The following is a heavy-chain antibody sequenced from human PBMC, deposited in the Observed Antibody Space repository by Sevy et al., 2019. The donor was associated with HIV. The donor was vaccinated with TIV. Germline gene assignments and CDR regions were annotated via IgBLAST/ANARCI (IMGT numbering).Heavy chain of an antibody. V-gene: IGHV4-39*01. CDR3: ARGEDSAMIDY. CDR1: GGSISSGSYY. CDR2: MDYDGSA. Sequence: SETLSLTCTVSGGSISSGSYYWGWIRQPPGKGLEWIGTMDYDGSAYYNPSLQSRVSMSVDTSKNQFSLNLSSVTAADTAVYFCARGEDSAMIDYWGQGTLVTVSS. D-gene: IGHD5-18*01. J-gene: IGHJ4*02.